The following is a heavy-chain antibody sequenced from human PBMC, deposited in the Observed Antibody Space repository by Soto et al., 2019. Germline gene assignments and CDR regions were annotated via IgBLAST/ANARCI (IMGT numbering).Heavy chain of an antibody. CDR2: IDPSNGDT. D-gene: IGHD3-22*01. CDR3: ARERTDYYGSSGYYYEK. J-gene: IGHJ4*02. Sequence: ASVKVSCKASGYTFTGYYIHWMRQAPGQGLEWMGWIDPSNGDTNYAQKFQDGVTLTRDTSISTAYMELSRLRSDDTAVYYCARERTDYYGSSGYYYEKWGQGTLVTVAS. CDR1: GYTFTGYY. V-gene: IGHV1-2*02.